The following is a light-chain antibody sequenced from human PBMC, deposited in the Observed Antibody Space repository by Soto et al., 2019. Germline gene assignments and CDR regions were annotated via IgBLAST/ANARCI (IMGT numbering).Light chain of an antibody. Sequence: EIVWTQSPATLSLSPGERATLSCRSSQSVSSYLAWYQQKPGQAPRLLIYDASNRATGIPARFSGSGSGTDFTLTISSLEPEDFAVYYCQQYGSSGTFGQGTKV. CDR2: DAS. CDR1: QSVSSY. V-gene: IGKV3-11*01. J-gene: IGKJ1*01. CDR3: QQYGSSGT.